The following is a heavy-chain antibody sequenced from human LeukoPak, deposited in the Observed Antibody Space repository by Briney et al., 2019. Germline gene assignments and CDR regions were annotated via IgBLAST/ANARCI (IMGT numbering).Heavy chain of an antibody. CDR2: IIPIFGTA. J-gene: IGHJ3*02. CDR3: ARQGWFGELAAFDI. Sequence: SVKVSCKASGGTFSSYAISWARQAPEQGLEWMGGIIPIFGTANYAQKFQGRVTITTDESTSTAYMELSSLRSEDTAVYYCARQGWFGELAAFDIWGQGTMVTVSS. D-gene: IGHD3-10*01. CDR1: GGTFSSYA. V-gene: IGHV1-69*05.